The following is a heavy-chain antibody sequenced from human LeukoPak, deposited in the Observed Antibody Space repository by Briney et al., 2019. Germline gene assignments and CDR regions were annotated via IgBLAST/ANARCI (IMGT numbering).Heavy chain of an antibody. CDR2: ISGSGGSA. D-gene: IGHD3-10*01. Sequence: GGSLRLSCAVSGFTFSTYAMSWVRQAPGKGLECVSSISGSGGSAYYADSVKGRFTISRDNSKNTLYLEMNSLRAEDTAVYYCARESRMGRGVDLQPFDYWGQGTLVTVSS. CDR3: ARESRMGRGVDLQPFDY. J-gene: IGHJ4*02. CDR1: GFTFSTYA. V-gene: IGHV3-23*01.